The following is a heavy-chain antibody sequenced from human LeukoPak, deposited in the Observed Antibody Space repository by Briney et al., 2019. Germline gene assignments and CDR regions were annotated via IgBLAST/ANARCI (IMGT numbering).Heavy chain of an antibody. CDR2: IWYDGSNK. V-gene: IGHV3-33*01. Sequence: GGSLRLSCAASGFTFSSYGMHWVRQAPGKGLEWVAVIWYDGSNKYYADSVKGRFTISRDNSKNTLYLQMNSLRAEDTAVYYCARGAEFGEVNYFDYWGQGTLVTVSS. CDR3: ARGAEFGEVNYFDY. D-gene: IGHD3-16*01. J-gene: IGHJ4*02. CDR1: GFTFSSYG.